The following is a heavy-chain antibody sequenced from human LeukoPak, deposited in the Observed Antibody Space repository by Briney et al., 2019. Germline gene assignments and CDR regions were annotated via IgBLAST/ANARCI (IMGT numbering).Heavy chain of an antibody. CDR3: TRWYYFDSSAGDPYPDY. J-gene: IGHJ4*02. D-gene: IGHD3-22*01. Sequence: GGSLRLSCTASKFTFRNYSMSWFRQAPGKGLEWVGFIRNKAYGETTEYAASVKGRFTISRDDSKSIAYLQMNSLKTEDTAVYYCTRWYYFDSSAGDPYPDYWGQGTLVTVSS. V-gene: IGHV3-49*03. CDR2: IRNKAYGETT. CDR1: KFTFRNYS.